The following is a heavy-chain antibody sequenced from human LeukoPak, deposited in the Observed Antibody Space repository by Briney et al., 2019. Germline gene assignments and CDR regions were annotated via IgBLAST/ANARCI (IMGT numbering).Heavy chain of an antibody. CDR2: INPSGGST. CDR3: ARAPKDVLRYFDWLSRGPGAFDI. J-gene: IGHJ3*02. CDR1: GYTFTSYY. D-gene: IGHD3-9*01. Sequence: ASVKVSCKASGYTFTSYYMHWVRQAPGQGLEWMGIINPSGGSTSYAQKFQGRVTITRNTSISTAYMELSSLRSEDTAVYYCARAPKDVLRYFDWLSRGPGAFDIWGQGTMVTVSS. V-gene: IGHV1-46*01.